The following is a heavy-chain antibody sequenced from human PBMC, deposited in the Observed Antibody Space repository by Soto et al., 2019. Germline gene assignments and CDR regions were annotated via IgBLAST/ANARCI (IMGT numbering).Heavy chain of an antibody. J-gene: IGHJ4*02. V-gene: IGHV1-2*02. Sequence: QVQLVQSGAEVTKPGASVKVSCKPSGYTFTNYFIQWLRQAPGQGLEWMGWINLNDGGTNYAQKFQGRGGVTSHTSISTAFLEPSCFTSVAPSMYCCGREPGDDEGGTLDYWGQGTLLTVSS. D-gene: IGHD3-10*01. CDR3: GREPGDDEGGTLDY. CDR1: GYTFTNYF. CDR2: INLNDGGT.